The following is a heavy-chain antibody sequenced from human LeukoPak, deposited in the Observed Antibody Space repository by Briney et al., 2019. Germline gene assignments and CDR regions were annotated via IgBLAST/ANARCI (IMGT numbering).Heavy chain of an antibody. Sequence: PGGSLRLSCAASGFTFSGSWMSWVRQAPGKGLEWVASIKRDESAIFYLASVKGRFTISRDNARNLLFLQMNTLRAVDTAVYYCAKLLGDATTYDYWGQGALVTVSS. CDR1: GFTFSGSW. J-gene: IGHJ4*02. CDR2: IKRDESAI. V-gene: IGHV3-7*01. D-gene: IGHD1-1*01. CDR3: AKLLGDATTYDY.